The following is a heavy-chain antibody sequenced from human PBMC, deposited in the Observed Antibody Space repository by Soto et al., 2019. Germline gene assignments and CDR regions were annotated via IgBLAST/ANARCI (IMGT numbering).Heavy chain of an antibody. D-gene: IGHD3-10*01. J-gene: IGHJ4*02. CDR1: GGSISSGGYY. V-gene: IGHV4-31*03. CDR3: AKDEWFGELTY. CDR2: IYYSGST. Sequence: QVQLQESGPGLVKPSQTLSLTCTVSGGSISSGGYYWSWIRQHPGKGLEWIGYIYYSGSTYYNPSLKNRDTTSVDTSKNQCSLKLSAVTAADTAVYYCAKDEWFGELTYWGQGTLVTVSS.